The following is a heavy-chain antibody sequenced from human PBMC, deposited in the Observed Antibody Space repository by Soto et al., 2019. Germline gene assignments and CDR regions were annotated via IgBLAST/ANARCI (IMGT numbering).Heavy chain of an antibody. Sequence: VQLVQSGAEVKEPGASVRVSCKASGYTFTSYDINWVRQATGQGLEWMGWMNPESRNTGYAQKFQGRVTMTRETSISTDYMELTSLRSEDTAVYYCARFVRHHLPTSDFWDQATLVTVSS. CDR1: GYTFTSYD. CDR2: MNPESRNT. J-gene: IGHJ4*02. V-gene: IGHV1-8*01. D-gene: IGHD3-16*02. CDR3: ARFVRHHLPTSDF.